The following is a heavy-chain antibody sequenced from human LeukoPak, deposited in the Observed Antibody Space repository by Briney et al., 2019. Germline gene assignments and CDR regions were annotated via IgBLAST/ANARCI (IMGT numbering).Heavy chain of an antibody. D-gene: IGHD6-13*01. V-gene: IGHV5-10-1*01. CDR1: GYSFTSYW. CDR2: IDPCDSYT. J-gene: IGHJ4*02. CDR3: ARHAKAYGSSCDY. Sequence: GDSLRISCKGSGYSFTSYWISWVRQMPGKGLEWMGRIDPCDSYTNYSPSFQGHVTISADKSFSTAYLQWTSLKASDTAMYYCARHAKAYGSSCDYWGQGTLVTVSS.